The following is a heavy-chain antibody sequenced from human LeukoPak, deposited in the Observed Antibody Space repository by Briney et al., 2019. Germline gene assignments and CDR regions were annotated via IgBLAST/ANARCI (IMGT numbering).Heavy chain of an antibody. CDR2: IYESGRT. CDR3: ARGDSSSCSPFDY. D-gene: IGHD6-13*01. J-gene: IGHJ4*02. CDR1: GGSISSGYPY. V-gene: IGHV4-39*01. Sequence: SETLSLTCTVPGGSISSGYPYWGWIRQPPGKGLEWIGSIYESGRTHYNPSLRSRITISVDTSKTQFSLELSSVTAADTAVYYCARGDSSSCSPFDYWGQGALVTVSS.